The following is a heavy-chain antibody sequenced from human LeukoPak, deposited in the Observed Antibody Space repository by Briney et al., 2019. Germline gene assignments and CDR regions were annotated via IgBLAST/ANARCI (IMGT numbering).Heavy chain of an antibody. D-gene: IGHD5-18*01. J-gene: IGHJ5*02. CDR1: GSSISSYY. CDR3: ARGLGGYSYGLYPPRFAP. CDR2: IYYSGST. Sequence: PSETLSLTCTVSGSSISSYYWSWIRQPPGKGLEWIGYIYYSGSTNYNPSLKSRVTISVDTSKNQFSLKLSSVTAADTAVYYCARGLGGYSYGLYPPRFAPWGQGTLVTVSS. V-gene: IGHV4-59*01.